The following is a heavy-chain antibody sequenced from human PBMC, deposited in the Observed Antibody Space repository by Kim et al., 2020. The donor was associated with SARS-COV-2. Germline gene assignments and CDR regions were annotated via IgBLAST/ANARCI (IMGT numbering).Heavy chain of an antibody. J-gene: IGHJ3*02. CDR1: GGSISSYY. Sequence: SETLSLTCTVSGGSISSYYWSWIRQPPGKGLEWIGYIYYSGSTNYNPSLKSRVTISVDTSKNQFSLKLSSVTAADTAVYYCARDQDGTGDAFDIWGQGTMVTVSS. CDR2: IYYSGST. CDR3: ARDQDGTGDAFDI. D-gene: IGHD1-7*01. V-gene: IGHV4-59*13.